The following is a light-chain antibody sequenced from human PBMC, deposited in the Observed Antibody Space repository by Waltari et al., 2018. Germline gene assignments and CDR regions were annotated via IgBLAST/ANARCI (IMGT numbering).Light chain of an antibody. J-gene: IGLJ1*01. Sequence: QSALTQPASVSGSPGQSITISCTGTSSDVGNYNLVSRSQQHPGKAPKLMIYEGSQRPSGVSNRSSGSQSGNTASLTIAGLQPEDETDYYCCSYAGHSTYVFGTGTKVTVL. CDR3: CSYAGHSTYV. V-gene: IGLV2-23*01. CDR1: SSDVGNYNL. CDR2: EGS.